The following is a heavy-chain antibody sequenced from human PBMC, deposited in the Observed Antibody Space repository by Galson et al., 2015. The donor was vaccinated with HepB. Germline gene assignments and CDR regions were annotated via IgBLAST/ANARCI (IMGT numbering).Heavy chain of an antibody. CDR2: IWYDGSNK. V-gene: IGHV3-33*08. D-gene: IGHD2-8*02. CDR3: ARDGGLTGDV. CDR1: GFTSSGYA. Sequence: SLRLSCAASGFTSSGYAMHWVRQAPGKGLEWVAVIWYDGSNKYYADSVKGRFTISRDNSKNTLYLQMNSLRAEDTAVYYCARDGGLTGDVWGKGTTVTVSS. J-gene: IGHJ6*04.